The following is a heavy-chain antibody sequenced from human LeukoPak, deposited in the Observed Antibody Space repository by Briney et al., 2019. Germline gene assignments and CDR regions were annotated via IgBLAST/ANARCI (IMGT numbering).Heavy chain of an antibody. J-gene: IGHJ4*02. CDR3: ARGPTYCYDSDFDY. Sequence: SSVKVSCKASGGTFSSYAISWVRQAPGQGLEWMGGIIPIFGTANYAQKFQGRVTITTDESTSTAYMELSSLRSEDTAVYYCARGPTYCYDSDFDYWGQGTLVTVSS. CDR2: IIPIFGTA. V-gene: IGHV1-69*05. D-gene: IGHD3-22*01. CDR1: GGTFSSYA.